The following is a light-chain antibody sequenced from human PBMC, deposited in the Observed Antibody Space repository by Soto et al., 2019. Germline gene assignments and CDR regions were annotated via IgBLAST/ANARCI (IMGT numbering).Light chain of an antibody. J-gene: IGKJ4*01. CDR2: RAS. Sequence: EILMTQSPLTLSVSPGEGATLSCRASQNINSNLAWYQQRPGQAPRVLIYRASSRASGIPDRFSGSGSGTDFTLTINRLEPDDFAVYYCQQYKDWPPLTFGGGTRVESK. CDR3: QQYKDWPPLT. V-gene: IGKV3D-15*01. CDR1: QNINSN.